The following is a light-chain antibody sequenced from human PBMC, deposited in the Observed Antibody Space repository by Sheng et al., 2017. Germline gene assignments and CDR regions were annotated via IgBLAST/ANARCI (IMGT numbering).Light chain of an antibody. J-gene: IGLJ3*02. Sequence: QSVLTQPPSMSAAPGQTVTISCSGSSSDIGTNYVSWYQQLPGTAPKLLIYENNKRPSGIPDRFSGSKSGTSATLGITGLQTGDEADYYCGTWDSSLTVWVFGGGTKLTVL. CDR2: ENN. CDR3: GTWDSSLTVWV. V-gene: IGLV1-51*02. CDR1: SSDIGTNY.